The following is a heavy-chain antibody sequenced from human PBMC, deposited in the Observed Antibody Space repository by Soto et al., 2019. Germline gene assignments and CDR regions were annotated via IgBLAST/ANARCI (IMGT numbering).Heavy chain of an antibody. Sequence: ASVKVSCQASGGTFSSYAISWVRQAPGQGLEWMGGIIPIFGTANYAQKFQGRVTITADKSTSTAYMELSSLRSEDTAVYYCARLAESGYDIFSASYYYGMDVWGQGTTVTVSS. J-gene: IGHJ6*02. CDR3: ARLAESGYDIFSASYYYGMDV. CDR1: GGTFSSYA. V-gene: IGHV1-69*06. D-gene: IGHD5-12*01. CDR2: IIPIFGTA.